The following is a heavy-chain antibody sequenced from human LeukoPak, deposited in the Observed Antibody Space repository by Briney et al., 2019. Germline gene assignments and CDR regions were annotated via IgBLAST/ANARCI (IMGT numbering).Heavy chain of an antibody. CDR3: ARDRSYDVDY. D-gene: IGHD3-3*01. J-gene: IGHJ4*02. CDR1: GGSFSGYY. CDR2: IYYSGST. Sequence: SSETLSLTCAVYGGSFSGYYWSWIRQPPGKGLEWIGYIYYSGSTYYNPSLKSRVTISVDTSKNQFSLKLSSVTAADTAVYYCARDRSYDVDYWGQGTLVTVSS. V-gene: IGHV4-30-4*01.